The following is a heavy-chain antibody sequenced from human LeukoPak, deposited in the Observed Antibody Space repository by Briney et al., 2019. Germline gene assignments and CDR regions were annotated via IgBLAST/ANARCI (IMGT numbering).Heavy chain of an antibody. CDR1: EFTFSDYY. V-gene: IGHV3-11*04. CDR3: ARARGEYYYDSSGYYPPYYLYMDV. J-gene: IGHJ6*03. CDR2: ISSRGTPI. Sequence: KSGGSLRLSCAASEFTFSDYYMSWIRQAPGKGLEWISYISSRGTPIHYADSVKGRFTISWDNANNSLYLHMNSLRAEDTAVYYCARARGEYYYDSSGYYPPYYLYMDVWGKGTTVTVSS. D-gene: IGHD3-22*01.